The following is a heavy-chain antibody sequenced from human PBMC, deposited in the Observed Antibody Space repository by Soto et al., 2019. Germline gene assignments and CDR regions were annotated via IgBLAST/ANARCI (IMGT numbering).Heavy chain of an antibody. CDR2: ISGSGGST. J-gene: IGHJ4*02. CDR3: AKEGSSAGYSRSWPFDY. CDR1: GFTFSSYA. V-gene: IGHV3-23*01. Sequence: PGGSLRLFCAASGFTFSSYAMSWVRQGPGKGLEWVSAISGSGGSTYYADSVKGRCTISRDNSKNTLYLQMNSLRAEDTAVYYCAKEGSSAGYSRSWPFDYWGQGTLVTVSS. D-gene: IGHD6-13*01.